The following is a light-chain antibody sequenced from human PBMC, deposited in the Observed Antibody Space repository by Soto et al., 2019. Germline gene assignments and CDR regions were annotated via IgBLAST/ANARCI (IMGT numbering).Light chain of an antibody. CDR3: SSYTSSSTYV. Sequence: QSVLTQPASVSGAPGQLIAISCTGTSSDVGGYNYVSWYQHHPGKAPKLMVYDVSNRPSGVSNRFSGSKSGNTASLTISGLQAEDEADYYCSSYTSSSTYVFGTGTKVTV. V-gene: IGLV2-14*03. CDR2: DVS. CDR1: SSDVGGYNY. J-gene: IGLJ1*01.